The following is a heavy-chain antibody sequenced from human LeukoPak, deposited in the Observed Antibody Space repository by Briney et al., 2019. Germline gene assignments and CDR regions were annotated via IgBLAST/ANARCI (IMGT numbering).Heavy chain of an antibody. CDR1: GGTFSSYA. CDR3: ARCPWLRDGQGAYYFDY. Sequence: RASVKVSCKASGGTFSSYAITWVRQAPGQGLEWMGGIIPMFDTADYAQKFQDRVTITADESTSTAYMELSSLRSEDTAVYYCARCPWLRDGQGAYYFDYWGQGTLVTVSS. J-gene: IGHJ4*02. CDR2: IIPMFDTA. D-gene: IGHD5-12*01. V-gene: IGHV1-69*13.